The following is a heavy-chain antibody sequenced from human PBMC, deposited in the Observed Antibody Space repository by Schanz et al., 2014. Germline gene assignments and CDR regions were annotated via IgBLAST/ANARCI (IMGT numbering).Heavy chain of an antibody. CDR3: AIHYGDRPL. D-gene: IGHD4-17*01. V-gene: IGHV1-8*01. J-gene: IGHJ4*02. Sequence: QVQLVQSGAEVKKPGASVRVSCKASGYSFTTYDVNWVRQATGQGLEWMGWMNPTTGNRGYAQNFQGRVTMTRDTSFATASMDMTDLRLADAGLYYCAIHYGDRPLWGQGTLIAGSS. CDR2: MNPTTGNR. CDR1: GYSFTTYD.